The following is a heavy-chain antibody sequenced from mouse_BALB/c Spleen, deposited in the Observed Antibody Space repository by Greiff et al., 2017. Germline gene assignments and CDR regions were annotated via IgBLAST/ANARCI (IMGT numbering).Heavy chain of an antibody. V-gene: IGHV5-12-2*01. CDR2: ISNGGGST. CDR1: GFTFSSYT. J-gene: IGHJ3*01. Sequence: EVQLVESGGGLVQPGGSLKLSCAASGFTFSSYTMSWVRQTPEKRLEWVAYISNGGGSTYYPDTVKGRFTISRDNAKNTLYLQMNSLKSEDTAMYYCARHGGAAWFAYWGQGTLVTVSA. CDR3: ARHGGAAWFAY.